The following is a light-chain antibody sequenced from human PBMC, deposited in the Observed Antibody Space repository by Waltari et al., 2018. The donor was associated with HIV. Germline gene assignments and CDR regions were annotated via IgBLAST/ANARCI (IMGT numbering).Light chain of an antibody. CDR3: TSFTSSSAWV. Sequence: QSALTQPASVSGSLGQSITFSCTGTSSDIGSYNYVSWYQQPPGKAPKIIIYDVTNRPSGVSTRFSGSKSGNTASLTISGLQAEDEADYYCTSFTSSSAWVFGGGTMLTVL. V-gene: IGLV2-14*03. J-gene: IGLJ3*02. CDR2: DVT. CDR1: SSDIGSYNY.